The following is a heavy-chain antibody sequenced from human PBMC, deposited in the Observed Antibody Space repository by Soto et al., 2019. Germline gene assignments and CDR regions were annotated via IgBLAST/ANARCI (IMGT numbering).Heavy chain of an antibody. CDR1: GFIFSNCG. Sequence: GGSLRLSCAASGFIFSNCGMHWVRQAAGRGLEWVAAMSSDGINERYTDSVKGRFTISRDNSKNTLSLQMDSLREEDSAVYYCARGDFPYFDYWGHGTLVTVSS. D-gene: IGHD1-26*01. V-gene: IGHV3-30*03. CDR3: ARGDFPYFDY. CDR2: MSSDGINE. J-gene: IGHJ4*01.